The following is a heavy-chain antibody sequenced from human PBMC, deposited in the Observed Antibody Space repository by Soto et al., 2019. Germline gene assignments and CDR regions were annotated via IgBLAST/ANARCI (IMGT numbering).Heavy chain of an antibody. CDR3: ARIGSSVNYFDY. V-gene: IGHV4-59*01. J-gene: IGHJ4*02. Sequence: PSETLSLTCTVSGGSISSYYWSWIRQPPGKGLEWIGYIYYSGSTNYNPSLKSRVTISVDTSKNQFSLKLSSVTAADTAVYYCARIGSSVNYFDYWGQGXLVTVYS. CDR1: GGSISSYY. CDR2: IYYSGST. D-gene: IGHD2-2*01.